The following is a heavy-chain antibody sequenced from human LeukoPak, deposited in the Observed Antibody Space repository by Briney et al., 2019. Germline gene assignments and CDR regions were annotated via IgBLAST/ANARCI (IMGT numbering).Heavy chain of an antibody. V-gene: IGHV4-31*03. CDR2: IQYSGST. CDR1: GGSISSSSYY. Sequence: SETLSLTCTVSGGSISSSSYYWGWIRQYPGKGPEWIGYIQYSGSTHYNTSLKSRVTISLDTSKTQFSLKMTSLTVADTAVYYCARLAMVRGLDIWGQGTMVIVSS. J-gene: IGHJ3*02. D-gene: IGHD3-10*01. CDR3: ARLAMVRGLDI.